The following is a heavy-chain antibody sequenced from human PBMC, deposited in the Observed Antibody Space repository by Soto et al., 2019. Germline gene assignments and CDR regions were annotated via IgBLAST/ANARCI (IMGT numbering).Heavy chain of an antibody. Sequence: SETLSLTCTVSGGSISGSPYHWGWIRQPPGKGLQWIGSIGDDGRDYYNPSLTGRATLFVDTSKNHFSLNLNSVTAADTAVYYCAIIPPIEVAGTDYWGQGNLVTGYS. CDR2: IGDDGRD. CDR3: AIIPPIEVAGTDY. D-gene: IGHD6-19*01. J-gene: IGHJ4*02. CDR1: GGSISGSPYH. V-gene: IGHV4-39*02.